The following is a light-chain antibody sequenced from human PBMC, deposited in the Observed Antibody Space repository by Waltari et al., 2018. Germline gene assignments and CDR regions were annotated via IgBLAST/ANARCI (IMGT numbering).Light chain of an antibody. CDR1: SSHLGSNY. CDR2: RNN. V-gene: IGLV1-47*01. J-gene: IGLJ2*01. Sequence: QSVLTPPPSASGTPGQRVTISCSGSSSHLGSNYVYWYQQLPGTAPNLLIYRNNQRPSGVPDRFSGSKSGTSASLAISGLRSEDEADYYCAAWDDSLSGRVVFGGGTKLTVL. CDR3: AAWDDSLSGRVV.